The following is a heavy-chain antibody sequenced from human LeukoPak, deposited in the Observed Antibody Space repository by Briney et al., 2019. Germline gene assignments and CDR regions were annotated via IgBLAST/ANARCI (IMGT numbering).Heavy chain of an antibody. CDR1: GFXVSRNY. J-gene: IGHJ4*02. D-gene: IGHD3-22*01. CDR2: IYSGGST. Sequence: GGSLRLSCAASGFXVSRNYMTWVRQAPGKGLEWVSVIYSGGSTYYADSVKGRFTISRDNSKNTLYLQMNSLRAEDTAVYYCAGTIVGKWAIDYWGQGNLVTVSS. V-gene: IGHV3-53*01. CDR3: AGTIVGKWAIDY.